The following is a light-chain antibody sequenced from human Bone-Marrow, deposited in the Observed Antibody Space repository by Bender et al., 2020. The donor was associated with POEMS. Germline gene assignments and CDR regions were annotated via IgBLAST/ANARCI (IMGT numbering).Light chain of an antibody. J-gene: IGLJ2*01. CDR3: CSYTSSDTFV. CDR1: TSDIGLHSS. V-gene: IGLV2-14*03. Sequence: QAALTQPASISGSPGQSLTISCTGTTSDIGLHSSVSWYQHHPDKVPKLVIFDVDTRPSGASNRFSGSKSGNTASLTISGLQAEDEADYYCCSYTSSDTFVFGGGTKVTVL. CDR2: DVD.